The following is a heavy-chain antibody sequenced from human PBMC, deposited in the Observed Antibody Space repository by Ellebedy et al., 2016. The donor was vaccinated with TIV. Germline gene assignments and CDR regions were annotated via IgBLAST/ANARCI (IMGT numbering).Heavy chain of an antibody. Sequence: PGGSLRLSCAASGFAVTSNYMNWVRQAPGKGLEWLSIVSAVGDTYYADSVKARFTISRDTSKNMVYLQMTTLKAEDTAVYYCARAPDLDTPVVDWGQGTLVTVSS. CDR2: VSAVGDT. D-gene: IGHD5-18*01. J-gene: IGHJ4*02. CDR1: GFAVTSNY. CDR3: ARAPDLDTPVVD. V-gene: IGHV3-66*01.